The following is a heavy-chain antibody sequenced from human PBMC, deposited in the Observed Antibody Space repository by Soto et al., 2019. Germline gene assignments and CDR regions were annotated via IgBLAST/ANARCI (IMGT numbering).Heavy chain of an antibody. V-gene: IGHV4-34*01. CDR1: GGSFSGYY. D-gene: IGHD2-2*01. CDR3: ARGVVVVPAAPYYFDY. Sequence: PSETLSLTCAVYGGSFSGYYWSWIRQPPGKGLEWIGEINHSGSTNYNPSLKSRVTISVDTSKNQFSLKLSSVTAADTAVYYCARGVVVVPAAPYYFDYWGQGTLVTVSS. J-gene: IGHJ4*02. CDR2: INHSGST.